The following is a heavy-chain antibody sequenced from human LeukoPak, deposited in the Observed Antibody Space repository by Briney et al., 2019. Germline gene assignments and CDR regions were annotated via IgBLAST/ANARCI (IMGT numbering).Heavy chain of an antibody. Sequence: PSETLSLTCTVSGGSISSSSYYWGWIRQPPGKGLEWIGSIYYSGSTYYNPSLKGRVTISVDTSKNQFSLKLSSVTAADTAVYYCARGEWLAHYFDYWGQGTLVTVSS. CDR2: IYYSGST. D-gene: IGHD6-19*01. V-gene: IGHV4-39*01. CDR1: GGSISSSSYY. CDR3: ARGEWLAHYFDY. J-gene: IGHJ4*02.